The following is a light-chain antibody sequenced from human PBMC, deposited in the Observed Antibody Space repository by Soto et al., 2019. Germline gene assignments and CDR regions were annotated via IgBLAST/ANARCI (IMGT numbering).Light chain of an antibody. CDR1: SSDVGASNY. V-gene: IGLV2-8*01. CDR2: EVN. J-gene: IGLJ2*01. CDR3: SSSAGTKNMV. Sequence: QSALTQPPSASGSPGQSVTISCTGTSSDVGASNYVSWYQQHPSKAPKLMISEVNKRPSGVPDRFSGSKSGNTASLTVSGLQAEDEADYYCSSSAGTKNMVFGGGTKLTVL.